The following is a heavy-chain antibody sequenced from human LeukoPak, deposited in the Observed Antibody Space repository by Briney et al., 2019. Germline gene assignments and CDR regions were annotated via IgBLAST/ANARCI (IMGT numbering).Heavy chain of an antibody. V-gene: IGHV3-21*06. CDR1: DFAFYGYS. CDR2: ISSNSGYI. Sequence: GGSLRLSCAASDFAFYGYSMHWVRQAPGKGLEWISSISSNSGYIYYADSVKGRFTISRDNAKNSLYLQVTGLRVEDTALYYCAGEIVSSGCLDYWGQGSLVTVSS. D-gene: IGHD6-19*01. CDR3: AGEIVSSGCLDY. J-gene: IGHJ4*02.